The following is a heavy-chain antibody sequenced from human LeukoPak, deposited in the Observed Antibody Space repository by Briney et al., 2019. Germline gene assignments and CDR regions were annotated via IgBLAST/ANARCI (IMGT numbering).Heavy chain of an antibody. D-gene: IGHD2-15*01. CDR3: YCAVEDY. CDR1: GFTFSRYW. V-gene: IGHV3-7*01. J-gene: IGHJ4*02. CDR2: IKQDGSEK. Sequence: GGSLRLSCATSGFTFSRYWMSWVRQAPGKGLEWVANIKQDGSEKNYMGSVRGRFTISRDNAKNSLYLQMNSLRAEDTAVYYCYCAVEDYWGQGTLVTVSS.